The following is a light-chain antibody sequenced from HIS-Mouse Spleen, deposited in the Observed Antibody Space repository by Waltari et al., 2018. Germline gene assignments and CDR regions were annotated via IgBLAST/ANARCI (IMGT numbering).Light chain of an antibody. Sequence: SYELTQPPSVSVSPGQTARITCSGDALPKQYAYWYRQKPGQAPVLGLYKDSARPSGVPEPFSGSSSGTTVTLTISGVQAEDEADYYCQSADSSGTWVFGGGTKLTVL. V-gene: IGLV3-25*03. J-gene: IGLJ3*02. CDR2: KDS. CDR3: QSADSSGTWV. CDR1: ALPKQY.